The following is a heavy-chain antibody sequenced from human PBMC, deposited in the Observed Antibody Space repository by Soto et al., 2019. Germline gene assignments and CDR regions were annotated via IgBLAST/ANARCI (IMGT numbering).Heavy chain of an antibody. D-gene: IGHD3-3*01. J-gene: IGHJ3*02. CDR1: GDSVSSNSFA. CDR2: TYYRSKWYN. V-gene: IGHV6-1*01. Sequence: SQTLSLTCAISGDSVSSNSFAWNWIRQSPSRGLEWLGRTYYRSKWYNDYGVTVKGRITINPDTSKNQFSLQLNSVTPEDTAVYYCARGRFNAFGIWGQGTMVTVSS. CDR3: ARGRFNAFGI.